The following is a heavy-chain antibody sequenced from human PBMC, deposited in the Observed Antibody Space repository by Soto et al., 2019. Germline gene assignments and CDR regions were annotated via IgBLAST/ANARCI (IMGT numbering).Heavy chain of an antibody. CDR3: ARAIGGFYHFDY. CDR2: INHSGST. V-gene: IGHV4-34*01. Sequence: SETLSLTCAVYGGSFSDYYWSWIRQPPGKGLEWIGEINHSGSTNYNLSLKSRVNISVDTPKNQISLKLSSVTAADTAVYYCARAIGGFYHFDYWGQGAQVTVSS. CDR1: GGSFSDYY. D-gene: IGHD3-3*01. J-gene: IGHJ4*02.